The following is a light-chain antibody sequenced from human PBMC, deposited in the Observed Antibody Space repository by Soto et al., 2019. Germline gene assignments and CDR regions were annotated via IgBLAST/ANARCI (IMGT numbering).Light chain of an antibody. CDR1: QSISAW. CDR2: DAS. J-gene: IGKJ5*01. V-gene: IGKV1-5*01. Sequence: DIPLTQSHSTLSASSLDSFSINFRASQSISAWLAWYQQKPGKAPKLLIYDASTLESGVPSRFSGSGSGTEFTLTISSLQPDDFATYYCQQLHSYPITFGQGTRLEI. CDR3: QQLHSYPIT.